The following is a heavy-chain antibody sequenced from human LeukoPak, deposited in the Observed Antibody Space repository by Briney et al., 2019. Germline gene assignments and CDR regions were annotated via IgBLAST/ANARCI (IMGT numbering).Heavy chain of an antibody. V-gene: IGHV3-53*01. CDR1: GFTVSSNY. CDR2: IYSGGST. J-gene: IGHJ4*02. D-gene: IGHD1-26*01. Sequence: GGSLRLSCAASGFTVSSNYMSWVRQAPGTGLEWVSVIYSGGSTYYADSVKGRFTISRDNSKNTLYLQMNSLRAEDTAVYHCARGRSGSYYDYWGQGTLVTVSS. CDR3: ARGRSGSYYDY.